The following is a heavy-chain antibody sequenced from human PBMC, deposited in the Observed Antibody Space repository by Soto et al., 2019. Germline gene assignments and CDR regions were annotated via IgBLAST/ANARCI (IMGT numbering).Heavy chain of an antibody. D-gene: IGHD6-19*01. V-gene: IGHV3-74*01. CDR3: ARGPRGWYGFDY. CDR1: GFALSSSW. CDR2: INFDGSRT. Sequence: EVQLVESGGGLVQPGGSLRLSCAGSGFALSSSWMHWVRQDPGKGLVWVSRINFDGSRTDYADSVRGRFTISRDNAKNTLYLEMNSLRADDTAVYHCARGPRGWYGFDYWGQGTLVTVSS. J-gene: IGHJ4*02.